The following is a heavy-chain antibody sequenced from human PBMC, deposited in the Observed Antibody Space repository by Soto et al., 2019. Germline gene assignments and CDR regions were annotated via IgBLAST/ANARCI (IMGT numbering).Heavy chain of an antibody. D-gene: IGHD6-6*01. V-gene: IGHV3-30-3*01. Sequence: GGSLRLSCAASGFTFSSYAMHWVRQAPGKGLEWVAVISYDGSNKYYADSVKGRFTISRDNSKNTLYLQMNSLRAEDTAVYYCARGIAARHPDYWGQGTLVTVSS. J-gene: IGHJ4*02. CDR1: GFTFSSYA. CDR3: ARGIAARHPDY. CDR2: ISYDGSNK.